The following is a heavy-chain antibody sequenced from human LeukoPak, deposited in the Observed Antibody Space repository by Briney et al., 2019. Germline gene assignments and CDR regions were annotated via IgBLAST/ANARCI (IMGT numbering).Heavy chain of an antibody. D-gene: IGHD6-19*01. J-gene: IGHJ4*02. CDR1: GFTFTSYA. V-gene: IGHV3-23*01. Sequence: GGSLRLSCAASGFTFTSYAMTWARQGPGKGLEWVSTISSSGGNTYSADSVKGRFTISRDNSKPTLYLQMNSLRAEDTAVYYCARRAASSGYYFDQWGQGTLVTVSS. CDR3: ARRAASSGYYFDQ. CDR2: ISSSGGNT.